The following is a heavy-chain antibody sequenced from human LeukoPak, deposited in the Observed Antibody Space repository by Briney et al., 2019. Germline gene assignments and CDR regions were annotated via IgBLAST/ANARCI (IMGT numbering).Heavy chain of an antibody. J-gene: IGHJ4*02. CDR1: GFTFSDYY. V-gene: IGHV3-11*01. CDR2: ISSSGSTI. Sequence: PGGSLRLSCAASGFTFSDYYMSWLRQAPGKGLEWVSYISSSGSTIYYADSVKGRFTISRDNAKNSLYLQMNSLRAEDTAVYYCARDQEQEGYSYVNFDYWGQGTLVTVSS. D-gene: IGHD5-18*01. CDR3: ARDQEQEGYSYVNFDY.